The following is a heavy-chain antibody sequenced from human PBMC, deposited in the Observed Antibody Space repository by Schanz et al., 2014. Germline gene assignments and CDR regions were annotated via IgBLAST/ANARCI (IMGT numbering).Heavy chain of an antibody. CDR1: GYRFIGYY. V-gene: IGHV1-2*06. CDR2: VSPYSGDT. J-gene: IGHJ6*02. D-gene: IGHD6-19*01. Sequence: QVQLVQSGAEVKKPGASVKVSCKASGYRFIGYYVHWVRQAPGQGLEWMGRVSPYSGDTNYAQMFQGRVTMTTDTSISTAYMELSRLTSDDTAVFFCARENTAVASMPRVMDVWGQGTTVTVTS. CDR3: ARENTAVASMPRVMDV.